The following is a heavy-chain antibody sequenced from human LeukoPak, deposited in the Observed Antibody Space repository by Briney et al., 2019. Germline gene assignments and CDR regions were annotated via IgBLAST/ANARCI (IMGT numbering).Heavy chain of an antibody. D-gene: IGHD6-13*01. CDR3: ARAGRAAAGFDC. CDR1: GFTVSSYG. Sequence: GGSLRLSCAASGFTVSSYGMRWVRQAPGKGLELVAVIWYDGSNKYYADSVKGRFTISRDNSKNTLYLQMNSLRAEDTAVYYCARAGRAAAGFDCWGQGTLVTVSS. J-gene: IGHJ4*02. V-gene: IGHV3-33*08. CDR2: IWYDGSNK.